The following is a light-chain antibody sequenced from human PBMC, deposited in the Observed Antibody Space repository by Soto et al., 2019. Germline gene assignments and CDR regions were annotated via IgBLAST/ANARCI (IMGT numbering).Light chain of an antibody. J-gene: IGLJ1*01. CDR1: SIDVGGDND. Sequence: QSLLTKPASVSGSPGQSVSISCTGSSIDVGGDNDVSSYQQHPGKAPKLMIYDVSNRPSGVSNRFSGSKSGNTASLTISGLQAQDEADYYCCSYTSSRISYVFGTGTKVTVL. CDR3: CSYTSSRISYV. V-gene: IGLV2-14*01. CDR2: DVS.